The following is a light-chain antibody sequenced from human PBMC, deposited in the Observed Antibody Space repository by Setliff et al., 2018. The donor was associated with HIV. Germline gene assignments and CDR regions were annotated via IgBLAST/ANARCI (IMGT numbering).Light chain of an antibody. J-gene: IGLJ1*01. V-gene: IGLV1-44*01. CDR2: SNN. CDR3: ATWDDSLNGYV. Sequence: VLTQPPSASGTPGQRITFSCSGSSSNIGSNTVNWYQQLPGTAPKLLIYSNNQRPSGVPDRFSGSKSGTSASLAISGLQSEDEADYYCATWDDSLNGYVFGSGTKVTVL. CDR1: SSNIGSNT.